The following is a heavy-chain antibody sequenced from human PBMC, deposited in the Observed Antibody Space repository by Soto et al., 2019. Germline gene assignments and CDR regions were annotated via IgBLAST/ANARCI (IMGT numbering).Heavy chain of an antibody. CDR3: ARGDGDNNDFDI. J-gene: IGHJ3*02. D-gene: IGHD1-1*01. CDR2: IIPIFRTP. CDR1: GGTISTYA. V-gene: IGHV1-69*12. Sequence: VLLVQSGAEVKQPGSSVKVSCKASGGTISTYAITWVRQAPGQGLEWVGGIIPIFRTPNYAQNLQGRVTITADESTSTAYMELSNLRAEDTAVYYCARGDGDNNDFDIWGQGTVVTVSS.